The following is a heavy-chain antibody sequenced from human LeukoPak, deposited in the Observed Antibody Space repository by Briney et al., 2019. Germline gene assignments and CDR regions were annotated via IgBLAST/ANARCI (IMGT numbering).Heavy chain of an antibody. CDR2: INTDGSST. J-gene: IGHJ4*02. Sequence: PGGSLRLSCAASGFTFSSYWMHWVRHAPGKGLVWVSRINTDGSSTSYADSVRGRFTISRDNAKNTLYLQMNSLRAEDTAVYYCARDSYYYDSSGYYGYWGQGTLVTGSS. V-gene: IGHV3-74*01. CDR1: GFTFSSYW. D-gene: IGHD3-22*01. CDR3: ARDSYYYDSSGYYGY.